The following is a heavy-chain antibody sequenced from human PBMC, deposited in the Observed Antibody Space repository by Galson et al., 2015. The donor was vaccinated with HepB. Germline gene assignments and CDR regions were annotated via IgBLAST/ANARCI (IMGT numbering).Heavy chain of an antibody. CDR2: INPSGGST. Sequence: SVKVSCKASGYTFTSYYMHWVRQAPGQGLEWMGIINPSGGSTSYAQKLQGRVTMTRDTSTSTVYMELSSLRSEDTAVYYCAREMEGGYCSGGSCYSLGYWGRGTLVTVSS. V-gene: IGHV1-46*04. CDR3: AREMEGGYCSGGSCYSLGY. CDR1: GYTFTSYY. D-gene: IGHD2-15*01. J-gene: IGHJ4*02.